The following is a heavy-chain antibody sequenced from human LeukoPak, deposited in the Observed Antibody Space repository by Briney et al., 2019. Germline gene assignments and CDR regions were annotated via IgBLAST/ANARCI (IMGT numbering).Heavy chain of an antibody. CDR1: GFTFSNYA. V-gene: IGHV3-23*01. D-gene: IGHD3-16*01. J-gene: IGHJ5*02. CDR2: ISGSGGST. Sequence: GGSLRLSCAASGFTFSNYAMNWVRQAPGKGLEWVSIISGSGGSTHYADSVKGRFTISRDNSKNTLYLQMNSLRAEDTAVYYCAKDPLMITEGSWFDPWGQGTLVTVSS. CDR3: AKDPLMITEGSWFDP.